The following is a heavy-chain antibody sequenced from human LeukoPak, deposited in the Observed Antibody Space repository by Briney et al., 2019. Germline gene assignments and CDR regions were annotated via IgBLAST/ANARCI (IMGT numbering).Heavy chain of an antibody. Sequence: GGSLRLSCAASGFTFSSYAMSWVRQAPGKGLEWVSAISGSGGSTYYADSAKGRFAISRDNSKNTLYLQMNSLRAEDTAVYYCAKDELSDVPGSDIWGQGTMVTVSS. CDR3: AKDELSDVPGSDI. D-gene: IGHD6-19*01. J-gene: IGHJ3*02. CDR1: GFTFSSYA. V-gene: IGHV3-23*01. CDR2: ISGSGGST.